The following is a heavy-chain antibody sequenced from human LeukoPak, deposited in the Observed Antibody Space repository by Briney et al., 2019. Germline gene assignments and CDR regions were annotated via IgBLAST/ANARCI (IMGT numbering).Heavy chain of an antibody. CDR2: INPNSGGT. Sequence: ASVKVSCKASGYTFTGYYMHWVRQAPGQGLEWMGWINPNSGGTNYAQEFQGRVTMTRDTSISTAYMELSRLRSDDTAVYYCARVGPYYGDYFFDYWGQGTLVTVSS. CDR3: ARVGPYYGDYFFDY. V-gene: IGHV1-2*02. CDR1: GYTFTGYY. D-gene: IGHD4-17*01. J-gene: IGHJ4*02.